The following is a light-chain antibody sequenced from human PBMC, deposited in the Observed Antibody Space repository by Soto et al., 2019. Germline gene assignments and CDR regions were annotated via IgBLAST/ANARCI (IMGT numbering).Light chain of an antibody. CDR2: DVS. J-gene: IGLJ1*01. CDR3: SSYTSSSTLSTYV. V-gene: IGLV2-14*03. Sequence: QSVLTHPASVYWSPGQAVTITCPGTSSDVGAYNYVSWYQQHPGKAPKLMIYDVSNRPSGVSNRFSGSKSGNTASLIISGLQAEDEADYYCSSYTSSSTLSTYVFGTGTKVTVL. CDR1: SSDVGAYNY.